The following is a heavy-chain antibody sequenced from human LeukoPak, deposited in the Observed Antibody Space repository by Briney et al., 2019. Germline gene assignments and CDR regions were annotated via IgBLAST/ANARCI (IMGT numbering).Heavy chain of an antibody. J-gene: IGHJ4*02. CDR2: MYTSGST. CDR1: GFTVSSNY. Sequence: GGSLRLSCAASGFTVSSNYMSWVRQAPGKGLEWVSIMYTSGSTYYADSVKGRFTISRDNSNNTLYLQMNSLRADDTAVYYCAKGDFDYWSQGTLVTVSS. V-gene: IGHV3-53*01. CDR3: AKGDFDY.